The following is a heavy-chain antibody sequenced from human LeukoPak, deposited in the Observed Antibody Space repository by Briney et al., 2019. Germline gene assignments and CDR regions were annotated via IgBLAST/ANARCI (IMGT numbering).Heavy chain of an antibody. Sequence: PGGSLRLSCAASGFTFNAYSMNWVRQAPGQGLEWVSSITSSGSYIYYRDSLKGRFTISRDNAKNSLYLQMNSLRDDTAVYYCARGTDSGYDSTGSFDYWGQGALVAVSS. CDR2: ITSSGSYI. CDR3: ARGTDSGYDSTGSFDY. CDR1: GFTFNAYS. J-gene: IGHJ4*02. D-gene: IGHD5-12*01. V-gene: IGHV3-21*01.